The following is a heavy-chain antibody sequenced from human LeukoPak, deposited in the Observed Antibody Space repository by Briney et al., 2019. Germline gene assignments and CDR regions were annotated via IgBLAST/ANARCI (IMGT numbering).Heavy chain of an antibody. CDR2: ISYDGSNK. D-gene: IGHD3-22*01. Sequence: GGSLRLSCAASGFTFSSYAMHWVRQAPGKGLEWVAVISYDGSNKYYVDSVKGRFTISRDDSKNTLYLQMNSLRAEDTAVYYCARARSITMIVVVSRYWGQGTLVTVSS. J-gene: IGHJ4*02. CDR1: GFTFSSYA. V-gene: IGHV3-30-3*01. CDR3: ARARSITMIVVVSRY.